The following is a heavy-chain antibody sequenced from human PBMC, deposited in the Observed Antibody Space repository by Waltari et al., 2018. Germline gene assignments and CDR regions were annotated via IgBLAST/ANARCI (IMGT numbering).Heavy chain of an antibody. J-gene: IGHJ5*02. V-gene: IGHV3-73*01. CDR2: IRTKPNSYAT. Sequence: EVQLVESGGGLVQPGGSLKLSCVGSDFVFSDSAIHWVRQSSEKGLEWVGRIRTKPNSYATAYGASVKGRFTISRDDSRNTAYLLMSGLKTEDTAVYYCATHDPLDHWGQGTLVTVSS. CDR3: ATHDPLDH. CDR1: DFVFSDSA.